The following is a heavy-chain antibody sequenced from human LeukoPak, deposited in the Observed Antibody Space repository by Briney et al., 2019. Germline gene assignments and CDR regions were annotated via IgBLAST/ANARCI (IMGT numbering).Heavy chain of an antibody. D-gene: IGHD3-10*01. CDR3: ARCPFSGSNLRHHNWFDP. V-gene: IGHV4-61*01. J-gene: IGHJ5*02. CDR2: IYYSGST. Sequence: PSETLSLTCTVSGGSITSSSYYWSWIRQPPGKGLEWIGYIYYSGSTNYNPSLKSRVTISVDTSKNQFSLKLSSVTAADTAVYYCARCPFSGSNLRHHNWFDPWGQGTLVTVSS. CDR1: GGSITSSSYY.